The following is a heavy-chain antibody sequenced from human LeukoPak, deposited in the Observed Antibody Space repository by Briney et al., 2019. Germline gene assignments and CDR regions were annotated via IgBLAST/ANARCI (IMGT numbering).Heavy chain of an antibody. D-gene: IGHD3-10*01. CDR3: ARLPQRPNYYGLGSPARGAFDI. Sequence: SETLSLTCAVYGGSSSGYYWSWIRQPPGKGLEWIGEINHSGSTNYNPSLKSRVTISVDTSKNQFSLKLSSVTAADTAVYYCARLPQRPNYYGLGSPARGAFDIWGQGTMVTVSS. CDR2: INHSGST. J-gene: IGHJ3*02. V-gene: IGHV4-34*01. CDR1: GGSSSGYY.